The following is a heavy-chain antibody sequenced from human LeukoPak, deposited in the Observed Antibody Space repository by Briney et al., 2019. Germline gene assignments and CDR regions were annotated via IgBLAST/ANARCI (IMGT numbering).Heavy chain of an antibody. CDR1: GCTFSSYG. CDR3: ARDYMIRGVVPDFLGY. D-gene: IGHD3-10*01. V-gene: IGHV3-33*01. Sequence: PRGSLTLSCASSGCTFSSYGVQWVRQAPGEGLEWVGVIWDDGSNKYGADSVKGRFTISRHNSQNNLFLRTNSRRAEYPAVYYCARDYMIRGVVPDFLGYWGQGALVTVSS. CDR2: IWDDGSNK. J-gene: IGHJ4*02.